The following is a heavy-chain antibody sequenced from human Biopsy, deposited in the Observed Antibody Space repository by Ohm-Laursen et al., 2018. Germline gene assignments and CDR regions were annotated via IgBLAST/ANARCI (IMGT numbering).Heavy chain of an antibody. Sequence: SETLSLTCTVSGDSVTSDNYFWAWIRQPPGKGLEWIGNIYYDGITYYNPSLKSRVAMSVDTSKTQFSLRLTSVTAADTAVYYRARVAGGYAYYYGMDVWGQGTTVSVSS. V-gene: IGHV4-39*07. CDR1: GDSVTSDNYF. D-gene: IGHD5-12*01. J-gene: IGHJ6*02. CDR3: ARVAGGYAYYYGMDV. CDR2: IYYDGIT.